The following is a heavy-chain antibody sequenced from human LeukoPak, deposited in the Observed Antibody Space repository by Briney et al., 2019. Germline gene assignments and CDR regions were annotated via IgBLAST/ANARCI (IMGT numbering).Heavy chain of an antibody. D-gene: IGHD2-2*01. Sequence: ASVKVSCKASGYTFTVYYIHWVRQAPGQGLEWMGWISPNSGGTNYAQKFQGRVTMTRDTSISTAYMELSSLRSDDTAVYYCATNPAATRGFDNWGQGTLVTVSS. CDR1: GYTFTVYY. J-gene: IGHJ4*02. V-gene: IGHV1-2*02. CDR2: ISPNSGGT. CDR3: ATNPAATRGFDN.